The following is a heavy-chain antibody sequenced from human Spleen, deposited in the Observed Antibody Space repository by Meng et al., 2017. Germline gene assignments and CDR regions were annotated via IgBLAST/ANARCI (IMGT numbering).Heavy chain of an antibody. V-gene: IGHV1-2*06. Sequence: QLHVVQSGAELRKPGASVKVSCKASGYTFTGYYMHWVRQAPGQGLEWMGRINPNSGGTNYAQKFQGRVTMTRDTSISTAYMELSRLRSDDTAVYYCARGLYDSSGIFDYWGQGILVTVSS. CDR1: GYTFTGYY. J-gene: IGHJ4*02. CDR3: ARGLYDSSGIFDY. CDR2: INPNSGGT. D-gene: IGHD3-22*01.